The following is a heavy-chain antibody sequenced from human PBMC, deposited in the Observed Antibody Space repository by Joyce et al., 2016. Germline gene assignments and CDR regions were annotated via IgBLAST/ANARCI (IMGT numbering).Heavy chain of an antibody. J-gene: IGHJ4*02. CDR2: VNYGGGT. D-gene: IGHD4-23*01. CDR1: GATVSSRGYY. V-gene: IGHV4-39*07. Sequence: QLQLQESGPGLVKPSETLSLTCTVSGATVSSRGYYWVWLLQPPGKGLEWLVSVNYGGGTYYKSSIKSRVTISIDTSKNQFSLRLTSVTASDTAVYYCARDFRGNDYWGQGSLVAVSS. CDR3: ARDFRGNDY.